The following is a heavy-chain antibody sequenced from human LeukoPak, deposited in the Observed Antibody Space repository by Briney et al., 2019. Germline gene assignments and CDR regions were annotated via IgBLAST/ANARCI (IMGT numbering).Heavy chain of an antibody. CDR2: ISSSGSTI. Sequence: PGGSLRLSCAASGFTFSSYEVHWVRQAPGKGLEWASYISSSGSTIYYADSVKGRFTISRDNAKNSLYLQMNSLRAEDTAVYYCARLYCSGGSCYKGAGDYWGQGTLVTVSS. V-gene: IGHV3-48*03. CDR3: ARLYCSGGSCYKGAGDY. J-gene: IGHJ4*02. D-gene: IGHD2-15*01. CDR1: GFTFSSYE.